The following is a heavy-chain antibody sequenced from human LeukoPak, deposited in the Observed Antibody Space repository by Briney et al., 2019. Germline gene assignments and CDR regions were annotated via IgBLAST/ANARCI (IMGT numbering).Heavy chain of an antibody. CDR3: ATYRQVLLPFES. V-gene: IGHV3-23*01. J-gene: IGHJ4*02. CDR1: GFTFSTFA. D-gene: IGHD2-8*02. CDR2: IFPSGGEI. Sequence: GGSLTLSCAASGFTFSTFAMIWVRQPPGKGLELVSSIFPSGGEIHYADSARGRFTSSRDNSKSTLSLQMNSLRAEDTAIYYCATYRQVLLPFESWGQGTLVTVSS.